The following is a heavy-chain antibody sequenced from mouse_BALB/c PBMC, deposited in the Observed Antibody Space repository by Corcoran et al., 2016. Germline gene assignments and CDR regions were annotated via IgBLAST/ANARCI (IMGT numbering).Heavy chain of an antibody. J-gene: IGHJ3*01. V-gene: IGHV1-63*02. CDR2: IYPGCGYT. Sequence: QPQLQQSGAELVRPGTSVKMTCKAAGYTLTNYRIGWVKQRPGHGLEWMRDIYPGCGYTNYNEKFKGKATRTADTSSSTAYMQLSSLASEDSAIYDCARWGDGTWFSYWGQGTLVTVSA. CDR1: GYTLTNYR. CDR3: ARWGDGTWFSY. D-gene: IGHD2-1*01.